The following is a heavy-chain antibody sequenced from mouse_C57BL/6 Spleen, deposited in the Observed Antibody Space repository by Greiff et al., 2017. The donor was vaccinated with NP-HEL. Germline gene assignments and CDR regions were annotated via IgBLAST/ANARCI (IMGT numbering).Heavy chain of an antibody. Sequence: EVQLQQSGPELVKPGASVKMSCKASGYTFTDYNMHWVKQSHGKSLEWIGYINPNNGGTSYNQKFKGKATLTVNKSSSTAYMELRSLTSEDSAVYYCARRSLIGDYYGSSFDYWGQGTTLTVSS. J-gene: IGHJ2*01. D-gene: IGHD1-1*01. V-gene: IGHV1-22*01. CDR1: GYTFTDYN. CDR2: INPNNGGT. CDR3: ARRSLIGDYYGSSFDY.